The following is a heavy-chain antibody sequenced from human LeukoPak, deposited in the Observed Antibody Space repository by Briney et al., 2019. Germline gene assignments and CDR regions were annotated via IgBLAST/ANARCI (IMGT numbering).Heavy chain of an antibody. CDR2: IYYSGST. CDR3: ARFIAVAGSFDY. Sequence: SETLSLTCTVSGGSISSSSYYWGWIRQPPGKGLEWIGSIYYSGSTYYNPSLKSRVTISVDTSKNQFSLKLSSVTAADTAVYYCARFIAVAGSFDYWGQGTLVTVSS. J-gene: IGHJ4*02. CDR1: GGSISSSSYY. V-gene: IGHV4-39*07. D-gene: IGHD6-19*01.